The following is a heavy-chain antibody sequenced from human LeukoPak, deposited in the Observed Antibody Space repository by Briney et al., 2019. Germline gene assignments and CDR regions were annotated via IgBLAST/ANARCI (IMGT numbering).Heavy chain of an antibody. V-gene: IGHV3-23*01. Sequence: GGSLRLSCAASGFTFSSYAMSWVRQAPGKGLEWVSAISGSGGSTYYADSVKGRFTISRDNAKNSLYLRMNSLRAEDTAVYYCARDGGNSGVDAFDIWGQGTMVTVSS. CDR3: ARDGGNSGVDAFDI. CDR1: GFTFSSYA. CDR2: ISGSGGST. D-gene: IGHD4-23*01. J-gene: IGHJ3*02.